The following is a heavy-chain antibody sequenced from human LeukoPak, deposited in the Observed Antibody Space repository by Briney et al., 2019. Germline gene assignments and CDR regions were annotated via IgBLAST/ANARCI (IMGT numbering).Heavy chain of an antibody. D-gene: IGHD6-19*01. J-gene: IGHJ4*02. CDR3: AHALGSSGWYDFDY. V-gene: IGHV3-23*01. CDR2: ISGSGSST. CDR1: GFTFTTYA. Sequence: PGGSLRLSCAASGFTFTTYAMSWVRQAPGKGLEWVSGISGSGSSTYYADSVKGRFTFSRDNSDNTLYLQMNSLRADDTAVYYCAHALGSSGWYDFDYWGQGTLVTVSS.